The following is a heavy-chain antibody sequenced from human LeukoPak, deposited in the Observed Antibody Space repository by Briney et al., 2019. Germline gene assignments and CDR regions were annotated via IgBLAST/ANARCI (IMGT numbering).Heavy chain of an antibody. Sequence: PGGSLRLSCAASGFTFSNYGMHWVRQPPGKGLEWVAFIRYDGSTKFYADSVKGRFTISRDDSKNTLSLQMSSLRTEDTAVYYCANDPYCNGWEEVYWGQGTLVSVST. CDR3: ANDPYCNGWEEVY. CDR2: IRYDGSTK. V-gene: IGHV3-30*02. CDR1: GFTFSNYG. D-gene: IGHD6-19*01. J-gene: IGHJ4*02.